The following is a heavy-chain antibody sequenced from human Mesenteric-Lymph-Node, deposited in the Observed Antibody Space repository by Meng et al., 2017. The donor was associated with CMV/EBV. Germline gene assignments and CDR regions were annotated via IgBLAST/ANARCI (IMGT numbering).Heavy chain of an antibody. Sequence: ASGYTFTGYYMHWVRQAPGQGLEWMGGIIPIFGTANYAQKFQGRVTITADKSTSTAYMELSSLRSEDTAVYYCARGRGYSGYDPFDYWGQGTLVTVSS. D-gene: IGHD5-12*01. V-gene: IGHV1-69*06. CDR1: GYTFTGYY. CDR3: ARGRGYSGYDPFDY. J-gene: IGHJ4*02. CDR2: IIPIFGTA.